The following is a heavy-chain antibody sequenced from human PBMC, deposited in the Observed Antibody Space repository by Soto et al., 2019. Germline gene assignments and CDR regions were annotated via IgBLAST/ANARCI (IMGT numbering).Heavy chain of an antibody. D-gene: IGHD3-10*01. CDR3: ATVILSLWFGEPPGF. Sequence: GGSLRLSCAASGFTFSSHWMHWVRQAPGKGLVWVSRINGDGSSTSYADSVKGRFTISRDNAKNMLYLQVNSLRAEDTAVYYCATVILSLWFGEPPGFWGQGTLVTVSS. CDR1: GFTFSSHW. J-gene: IGHJ4*02. V-gene: IGHV3-74*01. CDR2: INGDGSST.